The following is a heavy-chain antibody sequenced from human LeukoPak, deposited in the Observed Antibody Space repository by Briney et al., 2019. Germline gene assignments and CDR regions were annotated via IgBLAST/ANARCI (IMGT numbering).Heavy chain of an antibody. CDR3: ASVRGYSGYDLGAFDY. D-gene: IGHD5-12*01. V-gene: IGHV1-8*03. Sequence: ASVKVSCKASGYTFTSYDINWVRQATGQGLEWLGWMIPNSGNTGYAQKFQGRVTITRNTSISTAYMELSSLRSEDTAVYYCASVRGYSGYDLGAFDYWGQGTLVTVSS. J-gene: IGHJ4*02. CDR2: MIPNSGNT. CDR1: GYTFTSYD.